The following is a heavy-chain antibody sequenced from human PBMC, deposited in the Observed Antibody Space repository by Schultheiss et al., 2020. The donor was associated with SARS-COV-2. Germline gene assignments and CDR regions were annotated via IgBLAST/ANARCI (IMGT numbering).Heavy chain of an antibody. V-gene: IGHV3-53*01. CDR2: ISGSGGST. CDR3: ARESGSSWLYYGMDV. Sequence: GESLKISCAASGFTVSSNYMSWVRQAPGKGLEWVSAISGSGGSTYYADSVKGRFTISRDNSKNTLYLQMNSLRAEDTAVYYCARESGSSWLYYGMDVWGQGTTVTVSS. D-gene: IGHD6-13*01. CDR1: GFTVSSNY. J-gene: IGHJ6*02.